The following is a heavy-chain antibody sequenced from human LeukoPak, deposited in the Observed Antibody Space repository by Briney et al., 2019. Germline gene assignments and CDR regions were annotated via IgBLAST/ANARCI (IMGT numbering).Heavy chain of an antibody. CDR1: GFTFSSYG. CDR3: AKNQIAAFDY. V-gene: IGHV3-30*02. CDR2: IRYDGSNK. Sequence: GGSLRLSCAAPGFTFSSYGMHWVRQAPGKGLEWVAFIRYDGSNKYYADSVKGRFTISRDNSKNTLYLQMNSLRAEDTAVYYCAKNQIAAFDYWGQGTLVTVSS. J-gene: IGHJ4*02. D-gene: IGHD6-6*01.